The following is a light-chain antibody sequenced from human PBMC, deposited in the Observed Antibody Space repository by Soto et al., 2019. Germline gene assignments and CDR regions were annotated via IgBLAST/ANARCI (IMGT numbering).Light chain of an antibody. CDR3: CSLTTSHTYV. J-gene: IGLJ1*01. CDR2: HVT. CDR1: SSDIGHYDY. V-gene: IGLV2-14*03. Sequence: QSALTQPASVSGSPGQSITISCTGTSSDIGHYDYVSWYQQHPGKAPKLMIYHVTYRPSGVSNRYSGSKSGNSASLTISGLQADDEDDYYCCSLTTSHTYVFGSGTQLTVL.